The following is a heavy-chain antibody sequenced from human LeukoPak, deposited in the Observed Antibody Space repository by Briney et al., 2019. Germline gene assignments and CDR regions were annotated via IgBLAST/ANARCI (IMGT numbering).Heavy chain of an antibody. Sequence: SETLSLTCTVSGGSISSSSYYWGWIRQPPGKGLEWIGSIYYSGSTYYNPSLKSRVTISVDTSKNQFSLKLSSVTAADTAVYYCARHCCSSTRTFDPWGQGTLVTVSS. CDR2: IYYSGST. CDR3: ARHCCSSTRTFDP. V-gene: IGHV4-39*01. D-gene: IGHD2-2*01. CDR1: GGSISSSSYY. J-gene: IGHJ5*02.